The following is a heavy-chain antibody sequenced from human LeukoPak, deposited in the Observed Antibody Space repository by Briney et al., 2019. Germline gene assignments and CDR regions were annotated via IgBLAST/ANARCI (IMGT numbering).Heavy chain of an antibody. Sequence: PGGSLRLSCAASGFTFSSYEMNWVRQAPGKGLQWVSDISSGTTIYYADSVKGRFTISRDNAKNSLYLQMNSLRAEDTAVYYCARKYCSTTSCLFDNWGQGTLVTVSS. CDR1: GFTFSSYE. V-gene: IGHV3-48*03. CDR3: ARKYCSTTSCLFDN. CDR2: ISSGTTI. J-gene: IGHJ4*02. D-gene: IGHD2-2*01.